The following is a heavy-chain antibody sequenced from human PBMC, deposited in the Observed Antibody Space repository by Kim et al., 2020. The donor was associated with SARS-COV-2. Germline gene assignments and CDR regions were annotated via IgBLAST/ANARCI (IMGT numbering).Heavy chain of an antibody. D-gene: IGHD6-13*01. CDR1: GYSFTSYW. V-gene: IGHV5-10-1*01. Sequence: GESLKISRKGSGYSFTSYWISWVRQMPGKGLEWMGRIDPSDSYTNYSPSFQGHVTISADKSISTAYLQWSSLKASDTAMYYCARLGERSSSWFANWFDPWGQGTLVTVSS. CDR3: ARLGERSSSWFANWFDP. CDR2: IDPSDSYT. J-gene: IGHJ5*02.